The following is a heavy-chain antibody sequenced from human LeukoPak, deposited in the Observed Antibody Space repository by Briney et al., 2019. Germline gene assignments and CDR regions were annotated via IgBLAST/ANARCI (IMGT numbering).Heavy chain of an antibody. CDR1: GFTFSDYY. J-gene: IGHJ6*03. V-gene: IGHV3-11*04. CDR2: ISSSGSTI. Sequence: GGSLRLSCAASGFTFSDYYMSWIRQAPGKGLEWVSYISSSGSTIYYADSVKGRFTISRDNAKNSLYLQMNSLRAEDTAVYYCARETGYCSSTSCPYYMDVWGKGTTVTVSS. CDR3: ARETGYCSSTSCPYYMDV. D-gene: IGHD2-2*01.